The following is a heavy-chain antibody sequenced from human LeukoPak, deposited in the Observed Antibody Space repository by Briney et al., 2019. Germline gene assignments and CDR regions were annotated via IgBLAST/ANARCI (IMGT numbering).Heavy chain of an antibody. D-gene: IGHD2-15*01. V-gene: IGHV1-69*05. Sequence: SVKVSCKASGGTFSSYAISWVRHAPGQGLEWMGGIIPIFGTANYAQKFQGRVTITTDESTSTAYMELSSLRSEDTAVYYCARGTYCSGGSCYSADYWGQGTLVTVSS. CDR1: GGTFSSYA. CDR3: ARGTYCSGGSCYSADY. CDR2: IIPIFGTA. J-gene: IGHJ4*02.